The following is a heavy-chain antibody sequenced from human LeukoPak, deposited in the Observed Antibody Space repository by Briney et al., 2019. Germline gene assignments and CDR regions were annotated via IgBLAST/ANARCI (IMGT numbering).Heavy chain of an antibody. CDR1: GFTFSGSA. CDR3: TRGSQSDYYYGMDV. Sequence: PGGSPRLSCAASGFTFSGSAMHWVRQASGKGLEWVGRIRSRTNTYATAYAASVKGRFTISRDDSKNTAYLQMNSLKTEDTAVYYCTRGSQSDYYYGMDVWGQGTTVTVSS. V-gene: IGHV3-73*01. CDR2: IRSRTNTYAT. J-gene: IGHJ6*02.